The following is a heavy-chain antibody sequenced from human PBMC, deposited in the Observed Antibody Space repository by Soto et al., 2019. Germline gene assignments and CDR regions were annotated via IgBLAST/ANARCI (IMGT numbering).Heavy chain of an antibody. V-gene: IGHV1-69*01. J-gene: IGHJ6*02. Sequence: QVQLVQSGAEVKKPGSSVKVSCKASGGTFSNYPITWVRRAPGQGLEWLGGIIPIFGKADYTQKFQGRVTITREQPTSTAYMEVSSLRSEDTALYYCASGGEYYDENLPHYYFFGMHVWGPGTTVTVSS. D-gene: IGHD3-16*01. CDR3: ASGGEYYDENLPHYYFFGMHV. CDR1: GGTFSNYP. CDR2: IIPIFGKA.